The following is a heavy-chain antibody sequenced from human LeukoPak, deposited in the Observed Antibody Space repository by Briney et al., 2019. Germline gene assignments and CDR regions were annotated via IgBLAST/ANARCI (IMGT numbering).Heavy chain of an antibody. D-gene: IGHD3-10*01. J-gene: IGHJ4*02. CDR1: GFTFSSYA. CDR3: AKSTYGSGSYYRDY. CDR2: ISGSGGST. Sequence: GGPLRLSCAASGFTFSSYAMSWVRQAPGKGLEWVSAISGSGGSTYYADSVKGRFTISRDNSKNTLYLQMNSLRAEDTAVYYCAKSTYGSGSYYRDYWGQGTLVTVSS. V-gene: IGHV3-23*01.